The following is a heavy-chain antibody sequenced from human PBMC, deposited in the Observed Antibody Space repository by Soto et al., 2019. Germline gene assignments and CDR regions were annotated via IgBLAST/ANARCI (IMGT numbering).Heavy chain of an antibody. V-gene: IGHV3-11*01. CDR2: IGSRGSPI. D-gene: IGHD6-6*01. CDR3: ARVSSSSLFDY. CDR1: GFTFSDCF. Sequence: VHLVDSGGGLVKPGGSLRLSCAASGFTFSDCFMTWIRQAPGKGLEWVSYIGSRGSPIYYVDSVKGRFTISRDNAKDSLYLHMNSLRAEDTAVYYCARVSSSSLFDYWGQGTLVTVSS. J-gene: IGHJ4*02.